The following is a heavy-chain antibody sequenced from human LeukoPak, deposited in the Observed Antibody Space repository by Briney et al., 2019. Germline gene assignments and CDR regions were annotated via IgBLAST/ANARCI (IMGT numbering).Heavy chain of an antibody. Sequence: GGSLRLSCAASGFTFSSYWMSWVRQAPGKGLEWVANIKQDGSEKYYVDSVKGRFTISRDNSKDTLYLQMNGLRAEDTAVYFCAKQSAGSAAWYSLHYDFWGQGTLVTVSS. J-gene: IGHJ4*02. CDR2: IKQDGSEK. D-gene: IGHD6-13*01. CDR1: GFTFSSYW. CDR3: AKQSAGSAAWYSLHYDF. V-gene: IGHV3-7*01.